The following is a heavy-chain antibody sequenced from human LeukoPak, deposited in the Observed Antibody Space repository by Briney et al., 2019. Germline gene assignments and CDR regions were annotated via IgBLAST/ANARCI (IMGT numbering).Heavy chain of an antibody. CDR2: IYYSGST. J-gene: IGHJ6*02. V-gene: IGHV4-39*07. Sequence: SETLSLTCTVSGGSISSYYWNWIRQPPGKGLEWIGSIYYSGSTYYNPSLKSRVTISVDTSKNQFSLKLSSVTAADTAVYYCARVGGTMPGYYYYGMDVWGQGTTVTVSS. CDR1: GGSISSYY. D-gene: IGHD2-2*01. CDR3: ARVGGTMPGYYYYGMDV.